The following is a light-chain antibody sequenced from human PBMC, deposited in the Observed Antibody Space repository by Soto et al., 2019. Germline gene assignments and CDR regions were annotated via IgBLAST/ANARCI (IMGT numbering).Light chain of an antibody. Sequence: DIQMTQSPSTLSASVGDRVTITCRASQSISGWLAWYQQKPGEAPKLLIWDASSLEGGVPSRFSGSGSGTEFTLTISSLQPDDFATYYCQHYNSYSEAFGQGTKVDI. V-gene: IGKV1-5*01. CDR2: DAS. CDR3: QHYNSYSEA. CDR1: QSISGW. J-gene: IGKJ1*01.